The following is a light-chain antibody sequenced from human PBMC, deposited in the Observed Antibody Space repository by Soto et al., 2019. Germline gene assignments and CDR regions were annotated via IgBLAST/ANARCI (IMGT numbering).Light chain of an antibody. CDR2: DVS. V-gene: IGLV2-14*03. CDR1: SSDVGGYDY. Sequence: QSALTQPASVSGSPGQSITISCTGTSSDVGGYDYVSWYQQHPGKAPKLLIYDVSNRPPGVSNRLSGAKSGNTASPPTAGVQAADEADYYCCSYSSGSTHVVFGGGTKLTVL. CDR3: CSYSSGSTHVV. J-gene: IGLJ2*01.